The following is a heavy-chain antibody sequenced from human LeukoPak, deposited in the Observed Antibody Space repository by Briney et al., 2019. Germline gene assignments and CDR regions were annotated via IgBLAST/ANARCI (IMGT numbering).Heavy chain of an antibody. CDR1: GGSISSGSYY. V-gene: IGHV4-61*02. CDR3: ARDQDAFDI. CDR2: IYTSGST. J-gene: IGHJ3*02. Sequence: SQTLSLTCTVSGGSISSGSYYWSWIRQPAGKGLEWIGRIYTSGSTNYNPSLKSRVTISVDTSKNQFSLKLSSVTGADTAVYYCARDQDAFDIWGQGTMVTVSS.